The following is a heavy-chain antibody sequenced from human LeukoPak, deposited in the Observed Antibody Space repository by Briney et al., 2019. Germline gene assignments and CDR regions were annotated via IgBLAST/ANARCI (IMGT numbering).Heavy chain of an antibody. CDR3: ARDVSYSNYVVYYYYGMDV. CDR2: ISSSGSTI. Sequence: GSLRLSCAASGFTFSDYYMSWIRQAPGKGLEWVSYISSSGSTIYYADSVKGRFTISRDNAKNSLYLQMNSLRAEDTAVYYCARDVSYSNYVVYYYYGMDVWGQGTTVTVSS. CDR1: GFTFSDYY. J-gene: IGHJ6*02. V-gene: IGHV3-11*01. D-gene: IGHD4-11*01.